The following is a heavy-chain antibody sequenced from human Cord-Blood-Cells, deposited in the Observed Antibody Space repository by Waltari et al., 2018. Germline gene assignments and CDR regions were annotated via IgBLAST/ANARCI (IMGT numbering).Heavy chain of an antibody. CDR2: INHSGSN. Sequence: QVQLQQWGAGLLKPSETLSLTCAVYGGSFSGYYWSWIRQPPGKGLEWIGEINHSGSNNYNPPLKSRVTISVDPSKNQFSLKLGSVTAADTAVYYCARGLKGGSYYFDYWGQGTLVTVAS. CDR3: ARGLKGGSYYFDY. CDR1: GGSFSGYY. V-gene: IGHV4-34*01. J-gene: IGHJ4*02. D-gene: IGHD1-26*01.